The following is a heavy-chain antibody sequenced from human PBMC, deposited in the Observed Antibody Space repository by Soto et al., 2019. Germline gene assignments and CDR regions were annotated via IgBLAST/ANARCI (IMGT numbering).Heavy chain of an antibody. J-gene: IGHJ5*02. CDR2: IYYSGVT. CDR3: ARVAADIASWLDP. CDR1: GDSISTYN. D-gene: IGHD5-12*01. V-gene: IGHV4-59*01. Sequence: QGQLQESGPGLVKPSETLSLTCTVSGDSISTYNWGWIRQPPGKGLEWICCIYYSGVTNYNPSLKSRVTISVDTPNNQLYLKLYSVTAADTAVYYCARVAADIASWLDPWGQGTLVTVSS.